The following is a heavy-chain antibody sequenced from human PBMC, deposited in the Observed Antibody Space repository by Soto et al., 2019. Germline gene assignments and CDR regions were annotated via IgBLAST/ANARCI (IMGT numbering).Heavy chain of an antibody. V-gene: IGHV4-4*07. CDR3: ARGAAAGADYGMDV. CDR2: IYRSGGT. J-gene: IGHJ6*02. D-gene: IGHD6-13*01. Sequence: QVQLQESGPGLVKPSETLSLTCTVSGGSIGTYYWSWIRLPAGKGLEWIGRIYRSGGTNYNPSVKSRVTMSVDTSKNKFSLKLSSVTAADTAVYYCARGAAAGADYGMDVWGQGTTVTVSS. CDR1: GGSIGTYY.